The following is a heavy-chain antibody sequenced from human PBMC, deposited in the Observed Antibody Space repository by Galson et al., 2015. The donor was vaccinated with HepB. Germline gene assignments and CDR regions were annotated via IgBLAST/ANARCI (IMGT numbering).Heavy chain of an antibody. CDR2: IYYSGST. J-gene: IGHJ3*02. Sequence: SETLSLTCTVSGGSISSYYWSWIRQPPGKGLEWIGYIYYSGSTNYNPSLKSRVTISVDTSKNQFSLKLSSVTAADTAVYYCARDVGYAFDIWGQGTMVTVSS. CDR1: GGSISSYY. CDR3: ARDVGYAFDI. V-gene: IGHV4-59*01. D-gene: IGHD5-12*01.